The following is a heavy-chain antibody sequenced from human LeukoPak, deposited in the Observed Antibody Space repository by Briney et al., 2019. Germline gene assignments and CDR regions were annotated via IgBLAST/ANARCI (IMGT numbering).Heavy chain of an antibody. CDR1: GFTFGDFG. CDR3: AREEAFQLEASLDQ. V-gene: IGHV3-33*01. J-gene: IGHJ4*02. CDR2: IWKDGSDE. Sequence: GRSLRLSCAAAGFTFGDFGMHWVRQAPGKGLEWVALIWKDGSDEFYADSVKGRFTISRDNSRNTLSLQMNSLRGEDTAVYYCAREEAFQLEASLDQWGQGTPVTFSS. D-gene: IGHD3-3*01.